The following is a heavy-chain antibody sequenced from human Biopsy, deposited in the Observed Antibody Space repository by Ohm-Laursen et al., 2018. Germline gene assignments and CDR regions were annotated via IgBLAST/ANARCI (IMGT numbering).Heavy chain of an antibody. D-gene: IGHD6-19*01. CDR1: GGSISGSS. J-gene: IGHJ3*02. CDR2: ISYSRDT. Sequence: SETLSLTCAVSGGSISGSSWSWIRQAPGKGLEWIGYISYSRDTNYNPSLKSRITISVDTSKNQFSLELPSVTAADTAVYYCAKHGSGWTGDDAFHIWGQGTMVTVSS. CDR3: AKHGSGWTGDDAFHI. V-gene: IGHV4-59*08.